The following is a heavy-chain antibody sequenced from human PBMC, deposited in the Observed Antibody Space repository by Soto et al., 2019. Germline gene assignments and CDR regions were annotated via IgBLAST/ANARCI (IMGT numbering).Heavy chain of an antibody. Sequence: QVQLVQSGAEVKKPGSSVKVSCKASGGTFSSYAISWVRQAPGQGLEWMGGIIPIFGTANYAQKFQGRVTITADESTSTAYMELSSLRSEDTAVYYCARKRGDIVLVPAAREKYYYYGMDVWGQGTTVTVSS. CDR1: GGTFSSYA. D-gene: IGHD2-2*01. V-gene: IGHV1-69*12. J-gene: IGHJ6*02. CDR2: IIPIFGTA. CDR3: ARKRGDIVLVPAAREKYYYYGMDV.